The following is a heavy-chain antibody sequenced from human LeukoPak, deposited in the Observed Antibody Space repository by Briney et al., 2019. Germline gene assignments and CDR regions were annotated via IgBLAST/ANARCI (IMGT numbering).Heavy chain of an antibody. CDR2: IIPILGIA. V-gene: IGHV1-69*04. D-gene: IGHD6-13*01. CDR1: GYTFTGYY. J-gene: IGHJ6*02. CDR3: ARDQTPNWMRQQLVHYYYGMDV. Sequence: RASVKVSRKASGYTFTGYYMHWVRQAPGQGLEWMGRIIPILGIANYAQKFQGRVTITADKSTSTAYMELSSLRSEDTAVYYCARDQTPNWMRQQLVHYYYGMDVWGQGTTVTVSS.